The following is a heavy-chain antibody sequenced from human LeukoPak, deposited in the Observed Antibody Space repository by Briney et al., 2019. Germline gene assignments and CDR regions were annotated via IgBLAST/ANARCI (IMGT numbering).Heavy chain of an antibody. CDR3: ARLQTGLSGYFDWLLYDFDY. D-gene: IGHD3-9*01. J-gene: IGHJ4*02. CDR1: GGSISSGDYY. CDR2: IYYSGST. Sequence: SETLSLTCTVSGGSISSGDYYWSWIRQPPGKGLEWIGYIYYSGSTYYNPSLKSRVTISVDTSKNQFSLKLSSVTAADTAVYYCARLQTGLSGYFDWLLYDFDYWGQGTLVTVSS. V-gene: IGHV4-30-4*08.